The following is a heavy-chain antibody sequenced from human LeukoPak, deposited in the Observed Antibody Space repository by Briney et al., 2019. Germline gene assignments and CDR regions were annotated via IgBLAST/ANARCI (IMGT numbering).Heavy chain of an antibody. CDR1: GYTVTSYG. CDR3: ARDLAPYDFWSGYYNVGNAFDI. Sequence: ASVKVSCKASGYTVTSYGISWVRQAPGQGLEWMGWISAYNGNTNYAQKLQGRVTMTTDTSTSTAYMELRSLRSDDTAVYYCARDLAPYDFWSGYYNVGNAFDIWGQGTMVTVSS. V-gene: IGHV1-18*01. J-gene: IGHJ3*02. D-gene: IGHD3-3*01. CDR2: ISAYNGNT.